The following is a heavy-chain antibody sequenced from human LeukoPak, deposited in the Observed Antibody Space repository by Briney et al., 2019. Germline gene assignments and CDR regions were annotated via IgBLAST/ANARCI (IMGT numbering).Heavy chain of an antibody. CDR2: ISGSGGST. Sequence: PSETLSLTCGVYDGSFSGYYWSWVRQAPGKGLEWVSAISGSGGSTYYADSVKGRFTISRDNSKNTLYLQMNSLRAEDTAVYYCAKGRYSYGPTGYWYFDLWGRGTLVTVSS. CDR1: DGSFSGYY. D-gene: IGHD5-18*01. CDR3: AKGRYSYGPTGYWYFDL. V-gene: IGHV3-23*01. J-gene: IGHJ2*01.